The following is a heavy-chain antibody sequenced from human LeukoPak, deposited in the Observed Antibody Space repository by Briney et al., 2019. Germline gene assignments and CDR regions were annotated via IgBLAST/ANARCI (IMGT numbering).Heavy chain of an antibody. Sequence: SQTLSLTCTVSGDSISSGDYYWSWIRQPAGKGLEWIGRIYTSGSTNYNPSLKSRVTMSIDTSKNQFSLKLSSVTAADTAVYYCARDQLVVVPAAMSHYYYMDVWGKGTTVTISS. CDR3: ARDQLVVVPAAMSHYYYMDV. D-gene: IGHD2-2*01. CDR1: GDSISSGDYY. J-gene: IGHJ6*03. V-gene: IGHV4-61*02. CDR2: IYTSGST.